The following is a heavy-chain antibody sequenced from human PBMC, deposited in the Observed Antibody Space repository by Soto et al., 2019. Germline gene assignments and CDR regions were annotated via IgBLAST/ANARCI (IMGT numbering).Heavy chain of an antibody. J-gene: IGHJ4*02. V-gene: IGHV1-69*13. Sequence: SVKVSCKASGGTFSSYAISWVRQAPGQGLEWMGGIIPIFGSTSYAQKFQGRVTITADESTSTAYMELSSLRSEDTAVYYCARGLYSSSDSDYWGQGTLVTVSS. CDR3: ARGLYSSSDSDY. CDR2: IIPIFGST. CDR1: GGTFSSYA. D-gene: IGHD6-13*01.